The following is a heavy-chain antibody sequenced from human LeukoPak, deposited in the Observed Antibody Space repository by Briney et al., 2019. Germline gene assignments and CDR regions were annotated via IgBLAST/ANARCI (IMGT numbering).Heavy chain of an antibody. D-gene: IGHD2-2*01. CDR3: ATGVVPASFDP. V-gene: IGHV1-46*01. CDR2: IYPRDGST. CDR1: GYTFTSNY. J-gene: IGHJ5*02. Sequence: GASVKVSCKASGYTFTSNYIHWVRQAPGQGLEWMGMIYPRDGSTSYAQKFQGRVTVTRDTSTSTVHMELSGLRSEDTAVYYCATGVVPASFDPWGQGTLVTVSS.